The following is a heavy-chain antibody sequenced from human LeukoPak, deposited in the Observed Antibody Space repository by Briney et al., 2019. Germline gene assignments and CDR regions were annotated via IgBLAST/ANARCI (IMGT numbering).Heavy chain of an antibody. CDR1: GYNFTSYW. CDR3: ARHLLTGYYSFDY. V-gene: IGHV5-51*01. Sequence: GESLKISCKTSGYNFTSYWIAWVCQMPGKGLEWMGIIYPGDSDTRYSPSFQGQVTISADKSISTAYLQWNSLKASDTAMYYCARHLLTGYYSFDYWGQGTLVTVSS. J-gene: IGHJ4*02. D-gene: IGHD3-9*01. CDR2: IYPGDSDT.